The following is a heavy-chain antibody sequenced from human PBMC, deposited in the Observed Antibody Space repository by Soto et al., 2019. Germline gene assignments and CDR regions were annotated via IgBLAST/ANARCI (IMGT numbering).Heavy chain of an antibody. CDR1: GFTFTNYW. Sequence: EVQLVDSGGDLVQPGGSLRLSCAASGFTFTNYWMTWVRQAPGKGLEWVANINQDGSVKTYLDSMKGRLIISRDNAQDSVYLQMDSLRAEDTAVYYCGGDPGYGALDYWGQGTLVTVSA. CDR2: INQDGSVK. CDR3: GGDPGYGALDY. V-gene: IGHV3-7*01. J-gene: IGHJ4*02. D-gene: IGHD4-17*01.